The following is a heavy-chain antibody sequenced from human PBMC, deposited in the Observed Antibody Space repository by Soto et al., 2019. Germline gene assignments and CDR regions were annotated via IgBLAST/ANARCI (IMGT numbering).Heavy chain of an antibody. CDR1: GYSFSSYW. D-gene: IGHD3-3*01. V-gene: IGHV5-51*01. J-gene: IGHJ4*02. CDR2: IYPGDSDT. CDR3: ARAPFRITIFGVVITEPFDY. Sequence: PGESLKISCKGSGYSFSSYWIGWVRQMPGKGLEWMGIIYPGDSDTRYSPSFQGQVTISADKSISTAYLQWSSLKASDTAMYYCARAPFRITIFGVVITEPFDYWGQGTLVTVSS.